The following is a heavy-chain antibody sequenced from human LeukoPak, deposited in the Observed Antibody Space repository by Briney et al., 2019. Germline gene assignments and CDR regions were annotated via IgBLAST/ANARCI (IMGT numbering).Heavy chain of an antibody. Sequence: SETLSLTCTVSGGSISSYYWSWIRQPPGKGLEWIGYIYYSGSTNYNPSLKSRVTISVDTSKNQFSLKLSSVTAADTAVYYCARGSLSWGLGYFDYWGQRTLVTVSS. CDR1: GGSISSYY. CDR2: IYYSGST. J-gene: IGHJ4*02. D-gene: IGHD6-13*01. CDR3: ARGSLSWGLGYFDY. V-gene: IGHV4-59*01.